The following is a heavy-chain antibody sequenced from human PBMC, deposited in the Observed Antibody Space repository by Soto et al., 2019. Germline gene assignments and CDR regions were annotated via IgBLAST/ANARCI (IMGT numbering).Heavy chain of an antibody. V-gene: IGHV3-23*01. Sequence: EVQVLESGGGLIQPGGSLRLSCAFSGLTFSRYAASWVRQAPGKGLEWVSGIDTSGHNTYYADSVKGRFTISRDNSDNTLFPRRHNLRAEDTAIYYCAKAVGEYLYFFNNWGQGILVSVSS. D-gene: IGHD3-10*01. CDR3: AKAVGEYLYFFNN. CDR2: IDTSGHNT. CDR1: GLTFSRYA. J-gene: IGHJ4*02.